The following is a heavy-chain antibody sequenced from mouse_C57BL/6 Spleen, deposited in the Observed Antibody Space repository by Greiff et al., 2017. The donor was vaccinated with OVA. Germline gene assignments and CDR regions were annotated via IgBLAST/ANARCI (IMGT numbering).Heavy chain of an antibody. V-gene: IGHV1-64*01. Sequence: VQLQQPGAELVKPGASVKLSCKASGYTFTSYWMHWVKQRPGQGLEWIGMIHPNSGSTNYNEKFKSKATLTVDKSSSTAYMQLSSLTSEDAAVYYCAKPHHYCVPYYAMYYWGQGTSVTVSS. J-gene: IGHJ4*01. CDR2: IHPNSGST. CDR1: GYTFTSYW. D-gene: IGHD1-2*01. CDR3: AKPHHYCVPYYAMYY.